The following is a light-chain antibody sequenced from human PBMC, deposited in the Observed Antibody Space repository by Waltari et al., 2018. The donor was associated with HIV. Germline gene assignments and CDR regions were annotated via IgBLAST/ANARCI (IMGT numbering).Light chain of an antibody. CDR3: QVWDSSSEYV. Sequence: SYVLTQPPSVSVAPGQPARIPCGGNSIGSKSVHWYQQKPGQAPVMVVYDDFDWPSGIPERFSGSNSGNTATLTISRVEAGDEADYFCQVWDSSSEYVFGSGTKVTVL. V-gene: IGLV3-21*02. CDR2: DDF. CDR1: SIGSKS. J-gene: IGLJ1*01.